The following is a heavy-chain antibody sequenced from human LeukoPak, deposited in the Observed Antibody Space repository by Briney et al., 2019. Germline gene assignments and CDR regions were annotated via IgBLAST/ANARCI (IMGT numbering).Heavy chain of an antibody. CDR1: GGSSSGYY. CDR2: INHSGST. D-gene: IGHD6-6*01. Sequence: PSETLSLTCAVYGGSSSGYYWSWIRQPPGKGLEWIGEINHSGSTNYNPSLKSRVTISVDTSKNQFSLKLSSVTAADTAVYYCARGLEEYSSSSPAFDIWGQGTMVTVSS. J-gene: IGHJ3*02. V-gene: IGHV4-34*01. CDR3: ARGLEEYSSSSPAFDI.